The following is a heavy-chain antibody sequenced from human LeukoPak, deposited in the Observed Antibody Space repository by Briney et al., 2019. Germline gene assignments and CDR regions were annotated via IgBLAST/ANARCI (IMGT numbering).Heavy chain of an antibody. D-gene: IGHD6-19*01. CDR2: INSDGSTT. J-gene: IGHJ4*02. CDR1: GFTFSTYW. Sequence: GGSLRLSCAASGFTFSTYWMHWVRQVPGKGLVWVSRINSDGSTTTYADSVKGRFTISRDNAKNTLYLRMNSLRAEDTALYYCARVGGPGWYGYWGQGTLVTVSS. V-gene: IGHV3-74*03. CDR3: ARVGGPGWYGY.